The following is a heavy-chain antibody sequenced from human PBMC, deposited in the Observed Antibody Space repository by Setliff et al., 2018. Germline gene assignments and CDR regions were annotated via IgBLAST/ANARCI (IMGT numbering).Heavy chain of an antibody. CDR2: ISYGGNT. V-gene: IGHV4-39*02. J-gene: IGHJ5*02. CDR3: ARDVWGAGTGWFDP. CDR1: GGSIHSRSYY. Sequence: LSLTCNVSGGSIHSRSYYWGWIRQPPGKGLEWIAMISYGGNTYYNPSLKRRVTISVDTSNDQFSLNLNSVTAADTAVYYCARDVWGAGTGWFDPWGLGILVTVSS. D-gene: IGHD1-1*01.